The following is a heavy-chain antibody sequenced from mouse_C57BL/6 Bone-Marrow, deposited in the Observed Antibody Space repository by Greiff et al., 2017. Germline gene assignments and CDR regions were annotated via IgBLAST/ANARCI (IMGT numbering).Heavy chain of an antibody. J-gene: IGHJ4*01. CDR1: EYEFPSHD. CDR2: MNSDGGST. V-gene: IGHV5-2*01. D-gene: IGHD2-5*01. Sequence: VQLKESGGGLVQPGESLKLSCESNEYEFPSHDMSWVRKTPETRLELVAAMNSDGGSTYYPDTMERRFIISRDNTKKTLYLQMSSLRSEYTALYYCARQVTTHYYAMDYWGQGTSVTVSS. CDR3: ARQVTTHYYAMDY.